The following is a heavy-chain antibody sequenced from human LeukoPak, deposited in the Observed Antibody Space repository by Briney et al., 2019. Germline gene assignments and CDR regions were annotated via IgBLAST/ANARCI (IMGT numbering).Heavy chain of an antibody. J-gene: IGHJ1*01. CDR1: GYTFTGYY. Sequence: ASVKVSCKASGYTFTGYYMHWVRQAPGQGLEWMGWINPNSGGTNYAQKFQGRVTMTRDTSISTAYMELSRLRSDDTAVYYCAMIQDVVVVAATREYFQHWGQGTLVTVSS. CDR3: AMIQDVVVVAATREYFQH. D-gene: IGHD2-15*01. V-gene: IGHV1-2*02. CDR2: INPNSGGT.